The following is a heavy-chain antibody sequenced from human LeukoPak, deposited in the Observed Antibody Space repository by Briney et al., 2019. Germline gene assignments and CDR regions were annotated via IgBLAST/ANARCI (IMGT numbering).Heavy chain of an antibody. CDR3: AREGMGYDSSGYVVGGSDY. CDR1: GFTFSSYS. V-gene: IGHV3-48*02. Sequence: GGSLRLSCAASGFTFSSYSMNWVRQAPGKGLEWVSYISSSSSTIYYADSVKGRFTISRDNAKNSLYLQMNSLRDEDTAVYYCAREGMGYDSSGYVVGGSDYWGQGTLVTVSS. J-gene: IGHJ4*02. D-gene: IGHD3-22*01. CDR2: ISSSSSTI.